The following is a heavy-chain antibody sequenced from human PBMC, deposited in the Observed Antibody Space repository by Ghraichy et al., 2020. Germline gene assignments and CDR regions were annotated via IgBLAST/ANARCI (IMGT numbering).Heavy chain of an antibody. CDR3: AKSISPTYTFFDY. V-gene: IGHV4-61*01. D-gene: IGHD2-2*02. Sequence: SETLSLTCTVPGGSVNRGSYYWSWIRQPPGKGLEWIGYIYYSGSTNYNPSLKSRVTISVDTSKNQFSLKLSSVTAADTAVYYCAKSISPTYTFFDYWGQGTLVTVSS. J-gene: IGHJ4*02. CDR1: GGSVNRGSYY. CDR2: IYYSGST.